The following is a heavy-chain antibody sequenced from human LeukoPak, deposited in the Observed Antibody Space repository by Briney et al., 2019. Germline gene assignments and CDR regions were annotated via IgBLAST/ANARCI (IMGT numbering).Heavy chain of an antibody. CDR3: ARGASGSYSVYFDY. V-gene: IGHV1-2*04. CDR2: INPNSGGT. D-gene: IGHD1-26*01. CDR1: GYTFTGYY. J-gene: IGHJ4*02. Sequence: ASVTVSCKASGYTFTGYYMHWVRQAPGQGLEWMGWINPNSGGTNYAQKFQGWVTVTRDTSISTAYMELSRLRSDDTAVYYCARGASGSYSVYFDYWGQGTLVTVSS.